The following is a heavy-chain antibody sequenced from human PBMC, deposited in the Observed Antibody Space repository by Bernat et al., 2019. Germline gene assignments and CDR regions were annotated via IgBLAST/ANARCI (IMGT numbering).Heavy chain of an antibody. D-gene: IGHD6-13*01. V-gene: IGHV3-21*01. J-gene: IGHJ1*01. CDR1: GFTFSSNS. CDR2: ISSSSSYI. Sequence: EVQLVESGGGLVKPGGSLRLSCAASGFTFSSNSMNWVRQAPGKGLEWVSAISSSSSYIYYADSVKVRFTITRDNAKNSLYLQMNSLRAEDTAVYYCARSQAGAAPGAEYFQHWGQGTLVTVSS. CDR3: ARSQAGAAPGAEYFQH.